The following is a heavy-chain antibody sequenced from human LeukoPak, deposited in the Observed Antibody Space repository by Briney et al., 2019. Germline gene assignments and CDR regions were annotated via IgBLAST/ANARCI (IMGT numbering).Heavy chain of an antibody. CDR2: IYYSGST. Sequence: SETLSLTCTVSGGSISSYYWSWIRQPPGKGLEWIGYIYYSGSTNYNPSLKSRVTISIDTSKKQFSLKLSSVTAADTAVYYCARHDYDSSGYYYYFDYWGQGTLVTVSS. CDR3: ARHDYDSSGYYYYFDY. J-gene: IGHJ4*02. CDR1: GGSISSYY. V-gene: IGHV4-59*08. D-gene: IGHD3-22*01.